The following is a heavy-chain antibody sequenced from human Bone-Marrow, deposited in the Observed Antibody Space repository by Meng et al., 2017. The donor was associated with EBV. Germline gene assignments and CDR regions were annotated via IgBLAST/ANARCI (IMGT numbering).Heavy chain of an antibody. D-gene: IGHD2-21*02. CDR2: IYHSGST. Sequence: QAQLQESGPGLVKPSWTLSLTCAGSAGAISSSNWWSWVRQPAGKGLEWIVEIYHSGSTNYSPSLNSRVTISVYKSKNQFSLKLSSVTAADTAVYYCARAWSVTSGFNPWGQGTLVTVSS. CDR1: AGAISSSNW. V-gene: IGHV4-4*02. J-gene: IGHJ5*02. CDR3: ARAWSVTSGFNP.